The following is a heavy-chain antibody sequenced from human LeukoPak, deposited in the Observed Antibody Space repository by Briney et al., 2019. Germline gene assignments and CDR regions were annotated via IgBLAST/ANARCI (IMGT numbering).Heavy chain of an antibody. V-gene: IGHV3-23*01. Sequence: SGGSLRLSCAASGFTFSSYAMSWVRQAPGKGLEWVSAISGSGGSTYYADSVKGRFTISRDNSKNTLYLQMNSLRAEDTAVYHCAKVVYCGGDCSVDYWGQGTLVTVSS. CDR1: GFTFSSYA. D-gene: IGHD2-21*01. CDR3: AKVVYCGGDCSVDY. CDR2: ISGSGGST. J-gene: IGHJ4*02.